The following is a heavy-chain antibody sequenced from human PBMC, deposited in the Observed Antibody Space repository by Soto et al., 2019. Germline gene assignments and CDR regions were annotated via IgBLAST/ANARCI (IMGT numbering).Heavy chain of an antibody. CDR1: GFTFSSYG. D-gene: IGHD6-19*01. Sequence: PGGSLRLSCAASGFTFSSYGMHWVRQAPGKGLEWVAVIWYDGSNKYYADSVKGRFTISRDNSKNTLYLQMNSLRAEDTAVYYCARDSLIAVAGRDYYYYGMDVWGQGTTVTVSS. CDR2: IWYDGSNK. V-gene: IGHV3-33*01. CDR3: ARDSLIAVAGRDYYYYGMDV. J-gene: IGHJ6*02.